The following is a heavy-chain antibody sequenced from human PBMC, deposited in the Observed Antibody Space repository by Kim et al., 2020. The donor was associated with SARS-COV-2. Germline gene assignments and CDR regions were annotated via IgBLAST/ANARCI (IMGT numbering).Heavy chain of an antibody. V-gene: IGHV3-15*01. J-gene: IGHJ4*02. Sequence: GGSLRLSCAASGFTFRNVYMNWVRQIPGKGLEWVGRIKTISDDNPTEYAAPVEGRFTISRDDSKNTLYLQMNGLKTEDTGVYYCSALGNRWGQGTLVTVSS. CDR1: GFTFRNVY. CDR3: SALGNR. D-gene: IGHD1-26*01. CDR2: IKTISDDNPT.